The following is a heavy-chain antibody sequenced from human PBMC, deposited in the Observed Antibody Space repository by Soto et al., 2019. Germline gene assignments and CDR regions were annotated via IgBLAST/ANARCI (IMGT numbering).Heavy chain of an antibody. CDR1: GGSISSSNW. V-gene: IGHV4-4*02. D-gene: IGHD2-2*01. J-gene: IGHJ6*02. CDR2: IYHSGST. CDR3: ARQWYQLRPQSEIRYGMDV. Sequence: QVHLQESGPGLVKPSGTLSLTCAVSGGSISSSNWWSWVRQLPGKGLDWIGEIYHSGSTNYNPSLTSRVTTSVDKYKNRFPLNLTSVTAADTAVYYCARQWYQLRPQSEIRYGMDVWGQGTSVTVSS.